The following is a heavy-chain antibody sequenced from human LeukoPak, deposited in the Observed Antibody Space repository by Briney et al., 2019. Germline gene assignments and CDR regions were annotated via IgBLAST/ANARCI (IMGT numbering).Heavy chain of an antibody. CDR2: IYSGGST. CDR1: EFSVGSNY. D-gene: IGHD2-15*01. J-gene: IGHJ5*02. V-gene: IGHV3-66*04. Sequence: GGSLRLSCAASEFSVGSNYMTWVRQAPGKGLEWVSLIYSGGSTYYADSVKGRFTISRDNSKNTLYLQMNSLRAEDTAVYYCAGQSRLGYCSGGSCYSQPFDPWGQGTLVTVSS. CDR3: AGQSRLGYCSGGSCYSQPFDP.